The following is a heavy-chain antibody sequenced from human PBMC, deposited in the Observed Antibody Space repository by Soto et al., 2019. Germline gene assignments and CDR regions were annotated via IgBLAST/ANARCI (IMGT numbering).Heavy chain of an antibody. J-gene: IGHJ2*01. CDR3: AGVLHSGGKCWYFDI. CDR2: INSFSGDT. CDR1: GYTFTHYG. D-gene: IGHD2-15*01. V-gene: IGHV1-18*01. Sequence: QVQLVQSGAEVKKPGASVKVSCKASGYTFTHYGITWVRQAPGQGLEWMGWINSFSGDTNYPQKLQGRLTMTTDTSTNAVYMEFRNLRSYETAGFSCAGVLHSGGKCWYFDIWGRGTLVTVSS.